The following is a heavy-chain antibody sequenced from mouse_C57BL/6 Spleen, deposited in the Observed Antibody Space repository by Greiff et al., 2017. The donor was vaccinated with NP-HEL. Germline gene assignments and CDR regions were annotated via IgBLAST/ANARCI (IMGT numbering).Heavy chain of an antibody. CDR1: GYSFTDYN. CDR3: ARENYYGSRYYFDD. Sequence: EVKLMESGPELVKPGASVKISCKASGYSFTDYNMNWVKQSTGKSLEWIGVINPNYGTTSYNQKFKGKATLTVDQSSSTAYMQLNSLTSEDSAVYYYARENYYGSRYYFDDWGQGTTLTVSS. D-gene: IGHD1-1*01. V-gene: IGHV1-39*01. CDR2: INPNYGTT. J-gene: IGHJ2*01.